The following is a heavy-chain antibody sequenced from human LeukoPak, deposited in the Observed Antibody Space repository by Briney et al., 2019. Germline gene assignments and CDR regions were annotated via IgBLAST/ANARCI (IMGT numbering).Heavy chain of an antibody. Sequence: SETLSLTCTVSGGSISGYYWSWIRQPPGKGLEWIGEINHSGSTNYNPSLKSRVTISVDTSKNQFSLKLSSVTAADTAVYYCARANYYGSGSYYKYYYYYMDVWGKGTTVTISS. V-gene: IGHV4-34*01. CDR1: GGSISGYY. CDR3: ARANYYGSGSYYKYYYYYMDV. CDR2: INHSGST. J-gene: IGHJ6*03. D-gene: IGHD3-10*01.